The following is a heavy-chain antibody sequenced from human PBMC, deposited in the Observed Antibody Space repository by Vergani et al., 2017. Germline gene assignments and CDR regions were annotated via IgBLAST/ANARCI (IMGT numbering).Heavy chain of an antibody. CDR2: TYYRSKWYN. CDR3: ARGVSYYYSAGSFLPRTVYYYDGMDV. V-gene: IGHV6-1*01. Sequence: QVQLQQSGPGLVKPSPTLSLTCAISGDSVSSNSAAWNWNRQSPSRGLEWLGRTYYRSKWYNDYAVSVKSRITINPDTAKNQFSLQLNSVTPEDTAVYYWARGVSYYYSAGSFLPRTVYYYDGMDVWGQGTTVTVSS. D-gene: IGHD3-10*01. CDR1: GDSVSSNSAA. J-gene: IGHJ6*02.